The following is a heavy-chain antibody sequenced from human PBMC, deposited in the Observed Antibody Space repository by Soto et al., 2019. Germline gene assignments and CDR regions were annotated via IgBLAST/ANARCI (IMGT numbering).Heavy chain of an antibody. CDR1: GFTFSSYS. CDR3: ARDREPSGRDSFDI. CDR2: ISSSSSYI. Sequence: EVQLVESGGGLVKPGGSLRLSCAASGFTFSSYSMNWVRQAPGKGLEWVSSISSSSSYIYYADSVKGRFTISRDNAKNSLYLQMNSLRAEDTAVYYCARDREPSGRDSFDIWGQGTIVTVSS. V-gene: IGHV3-21*01. J-gene: IGHJ3*02.